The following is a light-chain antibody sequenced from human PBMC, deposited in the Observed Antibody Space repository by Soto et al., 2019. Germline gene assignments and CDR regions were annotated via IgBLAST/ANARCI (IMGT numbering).Light chain of an antibody. CDR1: QTISSW. V-gene: IGKV1-5*03. J-gene: IGKJ1*01. Sequence: DIQMTQSPSTLSGSVGDRVTITCRASQTISSWLAWYQQKPGKAPKLLTYKASTLKSGVPSRLRGSGSGTEFTLTISSLQPDDFETYYCQKYNSYSEAFGQGTKV. CDR2: KAS. CDR3: QKYNSYSEA.